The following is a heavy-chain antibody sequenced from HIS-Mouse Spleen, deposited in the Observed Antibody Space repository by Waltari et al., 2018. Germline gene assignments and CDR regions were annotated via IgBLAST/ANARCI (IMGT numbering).Heavy chain of an antibody. J-gene: IGHJ2*01. CDR1: GGSISSSSYY. CDR2: IYYCGST. D-gene: IGHD6-13*01. Sequence: QLQLQESGSGLVKPSATLSLTCTVSGGSISSSSYYWGWIRQPPGKGLEWIGGIYYCGSTYYNPSLKSRVTISVDTSKNQFSLKLSSVTAADTAVYYCAREIPYSSSWYDWYFDLWGRGTLVTVSS. CDR3: AREIPYSSSWYDWYFDL. V-gene: IGHV4-39*07.